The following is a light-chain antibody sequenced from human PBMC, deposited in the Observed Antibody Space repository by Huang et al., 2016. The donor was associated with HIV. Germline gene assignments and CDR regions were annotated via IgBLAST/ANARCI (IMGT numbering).Light chain of an antibody. CDR2: AAV. V-gene: IGKV1D-12*01. Sequence: DIQMTQSPSSVSASVGDRVTITCRTSQGIGSWLAWYQQKPGKAPKLLIYAAVNLQSGVPSRFSGSGSVTYFTLTISGLQPEDFATYYCQQANSFPLFTFGPGTKVEIK. CDR3: QQANSFPLFT. CDR1: QGIGSW. J-gene: IGKJ3*01.